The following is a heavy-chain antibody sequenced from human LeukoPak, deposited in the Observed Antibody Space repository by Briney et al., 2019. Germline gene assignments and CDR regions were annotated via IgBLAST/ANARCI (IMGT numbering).Heavy chain of an antibody. CDR3: AREVSSSPTYYYYYMDV. J-gene: IGHJ6*03. Sequence: ASVKVSCKASGGTFSSYAISWVRQAPGQGLEWMGGIIPIFGTANYAQKFQGRVTITADESTSTAYMELSSLRSEDTAVYYCAREVSSSPTYYYYYMDVWGKGTTVTVSS. D-gene: IGHD6-6*01. V-gene: IGHV1-69*13. CDR1: GGTFSSYA. CDR2: IIPIFGTA.